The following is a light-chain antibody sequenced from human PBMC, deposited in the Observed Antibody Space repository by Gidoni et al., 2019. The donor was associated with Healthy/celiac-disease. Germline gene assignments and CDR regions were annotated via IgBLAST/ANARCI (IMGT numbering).Light chain of an antibody. Sequence: QSALTQPPSASGSPGQSVTIPCTGASSDVGGYDYVSWYQQHPGKAPKLMIYEVTKRPSGVPDRFSGSKSGNTASLTVSGLQAEDEADYYCSSYRGSNTNVVFGGGTKLTVL. J-gene: IGLJ2*01. V-gene: IGLV2-8*01. CDR3: SSYRGSNTNVV. CDR2: EVT. CDR1: SSDVGGYDY.